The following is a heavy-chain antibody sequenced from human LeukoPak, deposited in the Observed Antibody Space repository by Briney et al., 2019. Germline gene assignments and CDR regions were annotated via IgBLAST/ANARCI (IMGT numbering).Heavy chain of an antibody. CDR3: ARSARLMKGVVEVTALDD. J-gene: IGHJ4*02. Sequence: GSLRLSCAASGFTFSSYGMSWVRQAPGKGLEWVSAISGSDDSAYYADSVKGRFTISRDNAKNSVYLEMNSLRADDTAVYYCARSARLMKGVVEVTALDDWGQGTLVTVSS. V-gene: IGHV3-23*01. CDR1: GFTFSSYG. D-gene: IGHD3-3*01. CDR2: ISGSDDSA.